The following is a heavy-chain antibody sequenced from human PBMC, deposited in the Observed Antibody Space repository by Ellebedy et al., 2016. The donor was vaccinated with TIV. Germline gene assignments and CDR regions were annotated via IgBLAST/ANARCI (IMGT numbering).Heavy chain of an antibody. V-gene: IGHV3-23*01. CDR1: RLISSGYW. J-gene: IGHJ4*02. Sequence: GGSLRLSXTGSRLISSGYWMHWVCQAPGKGLEWISSISGSADSTFYAASVKGRFTISRDNSKSTLFLQMNSLTVEDSAIYYCVSFQYWGQGTQVTVSS. CDR2: ISGSADST. CDR3: VSFQY.